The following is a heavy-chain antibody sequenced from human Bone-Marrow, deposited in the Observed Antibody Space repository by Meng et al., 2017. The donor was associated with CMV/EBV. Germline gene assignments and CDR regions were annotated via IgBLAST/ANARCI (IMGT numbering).Heavy chain of an antibody. V-gene: IGHV3-30*03. J-gene: IGHJ4*02. D-gene: IGHD3-16*01. CDR2: IPYDGSDK. CDR3: ARYERLSYYFDY. CDR1: GFTFSGYG. Sequence: GESLKISCAASGFTFSGYGMHWVRQAPGKGLEWVAFIPYDGSDKYYLDSVKGRFTVSRDNSKNTLYLQMNRLRPEDTGVYYCARYERLSYYFDYWGQGTLVTVSS.